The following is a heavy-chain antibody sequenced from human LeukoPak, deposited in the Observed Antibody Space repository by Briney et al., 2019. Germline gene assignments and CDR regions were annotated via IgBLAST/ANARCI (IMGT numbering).Heavy chain of an antibody. D-gene: IGHD2-15*01. CDR1: GFTFSSYA. J-gene: IGHJ6*03. V-gene: IGHV3-23*01. CDR2: ISGSGGST. CDR3: ANWDIVVVVAATGYYYMDV. Sequence: PGGSLRLSCAASGFTFSSYAMSWVRQAPGKGLEWVSAISGSGGSTYYADSVKGRFTISRDNSKNTLHLQMNSLRAEDTAVYYCANWDIVVVVAATGYYYMDVWGKGTTVTVSS.